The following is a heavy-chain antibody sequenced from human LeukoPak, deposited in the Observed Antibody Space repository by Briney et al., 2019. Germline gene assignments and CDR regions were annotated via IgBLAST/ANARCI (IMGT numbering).Heavy chain of an antibody. CDR1: EFTFDKYW. V-gene: IGHV3-74*01. D-gene: IGHD3-22*01. CDR3: ATGNYYDSRGYYTFGH. J-gene: IGHJ4*02. Sequence: GGSLRLSCAASEFTFDKYWMHWVRQAPGKGLVWVSRINGGGTITSYADSVKGAFIISRDNAKNTLYLQVSSLRAEDTAVYYCATGNYYDSRGYYTFGHWGQGTLVTVSS. CDR2: INGGGTIT.